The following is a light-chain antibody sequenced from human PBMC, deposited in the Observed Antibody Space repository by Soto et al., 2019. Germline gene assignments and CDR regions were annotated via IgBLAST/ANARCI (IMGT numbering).Light chain of an antibody. CDR3: QRSYSTPFT. Sequence: DIQMTQSPSSLSASVGDRVTITCRASQSISSYLNWYQQKPGKAPKLLIYAASSLQSGVPSRFSGSGSGTDSTLTISSLQPEDFATYYCQRSYSTPFTFGPGTKVDIK. V-gene: IGKV1-39*01. CDR1: QSISSY. J-gene: IGKJ3*01. CDR2: AAS.